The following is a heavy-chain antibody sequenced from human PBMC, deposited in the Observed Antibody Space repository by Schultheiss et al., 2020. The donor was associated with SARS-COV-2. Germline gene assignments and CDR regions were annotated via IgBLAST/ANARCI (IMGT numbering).Heavy chain of an antibody. CDR3: ARDPTYYDFWSGPYYYGMDV. CDR1: GGSISSNSYY. Sequence: SETLSLTCTVSGGSISSNSYYWGWIHQPPGKGLEWIGSVYYGGYTYYNPSLKSRVTISVDTSKNQFSLKLSSVTAADTAVYYCARDPTYYDFWSGPYYYGMDVWGQGTTVTVSS. CDR2: VYYGGYT. V-gene: IGHV4-39*07. J-gene: IGHJ6*02. D-gene: IGHD3-3*01.